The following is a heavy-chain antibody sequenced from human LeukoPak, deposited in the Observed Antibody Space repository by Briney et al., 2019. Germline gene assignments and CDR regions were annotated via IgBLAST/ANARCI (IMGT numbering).Heavy chain of an antibody. V-gene: IGHV3-23*01. Sequence: GGSLRLSCAASGFTFSSYAMSWVRQAPGKGLEWVSAISASGSSTYYADSVKGRFTISRDNAKNTLYLQMNSLRAEDTAVYYCARRIQGMAPYYFDYWGQGTLVTVSS. J-gene: IGHJ4*02. CDR1: GFTFSSYA. CDR2: ISASGSST. CDR3: ARRIQGMAPYYFDY. D-gene: IGHD5-24*01.